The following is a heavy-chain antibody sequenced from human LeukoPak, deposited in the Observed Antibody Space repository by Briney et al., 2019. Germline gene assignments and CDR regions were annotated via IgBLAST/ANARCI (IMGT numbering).Heavy chain of an antibody. J-gene: IGHJ4*02. V-gene: IGHV1-69*04. D-gene: IGHD6-19*01. Sequence: SVKVSCKASGGTFSTYALGWVRQAPGKGLEWMGSIIPVLEMTNYAQEFQSRVTITADTSTDTAFMELKTLTSEDTAVYYCARGPVAGTKGPETDYWGQGTLVTVSS. CDR3: ARGPVAGTKGPETDY. CDR2: IIPVLEMT. CDR1: GGTFSTYA.